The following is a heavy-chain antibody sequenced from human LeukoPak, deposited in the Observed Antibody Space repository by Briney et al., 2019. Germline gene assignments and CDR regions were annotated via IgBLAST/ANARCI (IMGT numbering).Heavy chain of an antibody. CDR3: ARLKGNYYDSSGYPFGY. V-gene: IGHV5-10-1*01. J-gene: IGHJ4*02. CDR2: IDTSDSNT. D-gene: IGHD3-22*01. CDR1: GYSFTSYW. Sequence: GESLQISCRGSGYSFTSYWISWVRQLPGKGLEWMGGIDTSDSNTYYSLSFQGHVTISADKSISTAYLQWSSLKASDTAMYYCARLKGNYYDSSGYPFGYWGQGTLVTVSS.